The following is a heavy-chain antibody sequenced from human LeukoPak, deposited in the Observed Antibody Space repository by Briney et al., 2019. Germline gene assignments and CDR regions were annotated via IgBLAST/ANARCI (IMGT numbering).Heavy chain of an antibody. Sequence: PSETLSLTCAVSGASISSSNYYWGWVRQSPGKGLEWIGNIYSSGNTYYNASLKSRVTMYIDTSKNQFSLKLSSVTAADTAMYYCAKSNGYGLIDYWGQGTLATVSS. J-gene: IGHJ4*02. CDR1: GASISSSNYY. D-gene: IGHD5-12*01. CDR2: IYSSGNT. CDR3: AKSNGYGLIDY. V-gene: IGHV4-39*01.